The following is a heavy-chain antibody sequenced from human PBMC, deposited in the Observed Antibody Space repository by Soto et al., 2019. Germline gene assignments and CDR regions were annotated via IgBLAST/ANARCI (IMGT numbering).Heavy chain of an antibody. CDR2: IYSGGST. J-gene: IGHJ6*02. D-gene: IGHD6-13*01. CDR3: ASMQQLPPPLVYYYGMDV. CDR1: GFTVSSNY. Sequence: GGSLRLSCAASGFTVSSNYMSWVRQAPGKGLEWVSVIYSGGSTYYADSRKGRFTISRDNSKNTLYLQMNSLRAEDTAVYYCASMQQLPPPLVYYYGMDVWGQGTTVTVSS. V-gene: IGHV3-53*01.